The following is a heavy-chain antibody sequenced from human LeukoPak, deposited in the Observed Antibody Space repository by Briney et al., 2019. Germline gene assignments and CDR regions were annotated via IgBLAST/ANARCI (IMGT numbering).Heavy chain of an antibody. CDR3: ARVGDYSSSFDY. CDR1: GFTVSSNY. J-gene: IGHJ4*02. Sequence: GGSLRLSCAASGFTVSSNYMSWVRQAPGKGLEWVSVIYSGGSTYYADSVKGRFTISRDNSKNTLYLQVNSLRAEDTAVYYCARVGDYSSSFDYWGQGTLVTVSS. V-gene: IGHV3-66*01. CDR2: IYSGGST. D-gene: IGHD6-13*01.